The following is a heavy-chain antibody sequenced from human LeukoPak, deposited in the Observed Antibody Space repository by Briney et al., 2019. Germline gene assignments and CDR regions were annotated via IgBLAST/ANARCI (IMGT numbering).Heavy chain of an antibody. Sequence: SVTLSLTCTVSGGSVRSGSYHWRWLGPPPGTGLEWIGYIYYSGSPNYTPSLRTRVTISVHTSKNQFSLKLSSVTAADTAMYYCATRTVLRYFDWLSPRWFDCWSQGTLVTVSS. V-gene: IGHV4-61*01. CDR1: GGSVRSGSYH. CDR2: IYYSGSP. CDR3: ATRTVLRYFDWLSPRWFDC. D-gene: IGHD3-9*01. J-gene: IGHJ4*02.